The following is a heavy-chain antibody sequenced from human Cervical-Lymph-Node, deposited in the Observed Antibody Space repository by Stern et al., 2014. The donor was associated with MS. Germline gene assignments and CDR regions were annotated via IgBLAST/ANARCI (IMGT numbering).Heavy chain of an antibody. CDR2: ITPLCGTA. D-gene: IGHD6-13*01. CDR3: ARHQGGIAAY. V-gene: IGHV1-69*01. J-gene: IGHJ4*02. CDR1: GDTFSNLD. Sequence: QVQLGQSGAEVKKPGSSVKVSCKASGDTFSNLDISWVRQAPGHGPEGLGGITPLCGTANYAQMFQGRVTFTADESTSTIYMELSSLTSDDTAVYYCARHQGGIAAYWGQGTPVTVSS.